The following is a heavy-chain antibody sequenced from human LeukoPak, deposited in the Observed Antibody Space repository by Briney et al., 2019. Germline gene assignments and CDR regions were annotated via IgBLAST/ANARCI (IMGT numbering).Heavy chain of an antibody. Sequence: PGGSLRLSCAASGFTFSDYGIHWVRQAPGKGLEWVAVISYDGSNKYYADSVKGRFTISRDNSKNTLYLQMNSLRAEDTAVYYCAKDPRVSYDFWSPGWFDPWGQGTLVTVSS. CDR2: ISYDGSNK. V-gene: IGHV3-33*05. D-gene: IGHD3-3*01. CDR1: GFTFSDYG. CDR3: AKDPRVSYDFWSPGWFDP. J-gene: IGHJ5*02.